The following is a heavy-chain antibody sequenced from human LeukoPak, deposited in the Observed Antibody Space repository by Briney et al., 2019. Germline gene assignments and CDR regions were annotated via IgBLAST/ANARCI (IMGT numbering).Heavy chain of an antibody. J-gene: IGHJ5*02. CDR3: ARDGRKNNWNYGSGARFPDH. V-gene: IGHV4-30-2*01. Sequence: SGTLCLTCAVSGGSISGGGYNWGWIRPRPGKGREWGVYIYHRGSTYYNTSLERRVTISVDTCKKKCSLKMSSVTAAGTAVYYCARDGRKNNWNYGSGARFPDHWGQETRVTVSS. CDR2: IYHRGST. D-gene: IGHD1-7*01. CDR1: GGSISGGGYN.